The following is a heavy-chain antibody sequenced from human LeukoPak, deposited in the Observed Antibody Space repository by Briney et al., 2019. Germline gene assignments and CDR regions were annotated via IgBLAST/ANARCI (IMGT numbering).Heavy chain of an antibody. CDR3: ARPFPGTTVEAFDY. Sequence: GGSLRLSCAASGFTFSSYWMSWVRQAPGKGLGWVANIKQDGSEKYYVDSVKGRFTISRDNAKNSLYLQMNSLRAEDTAVYYCARPFPGTTVEAFDYWGQGTLVTVSS. CDR2: IKQDGSEK. V-gene: IGHV3-7*01. D-gene: IGHD4-23*01. J-gene: IGHJ4*02. CDR1: GFTFSSYW.